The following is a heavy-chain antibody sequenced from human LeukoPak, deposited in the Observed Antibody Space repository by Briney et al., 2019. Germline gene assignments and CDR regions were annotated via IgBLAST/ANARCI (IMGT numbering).Heavy chain of an antibody. D-gene: IGHD6-13*01. CDR3: ASRSSSYEYYFDY. V-gene: IGHV4-39*07. J-gene: IGHJ4*02. Sequence: PSETLSLTCTVSGGSISSYYWGWIRQPPGKGLEWIGSIYYSGSTYYNPSLKSRVTISVDTSKNQFSLKLSSVTAADTAVYYCASRSSSYEYYFDYWGQGTLVTVSS. CDR2: IYYSGST. CDR1: GGSISSYY.